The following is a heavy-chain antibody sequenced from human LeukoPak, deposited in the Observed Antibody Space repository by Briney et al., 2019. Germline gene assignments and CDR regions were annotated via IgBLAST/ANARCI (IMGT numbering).Heavy chain of an antibody. CDR3: ARGRVPNWFDP. V-gene: IGHV3-21*01. CDR2: ISSSSSYI. CDR1: GFTFSSYS. J-gene: IGHJ5*02. Sequence: GGSLRLSCAASGFTFSSYSMNWVRQAPGKGLEWASSISSSSSYIYYADSVKGRFTISRDNAKNSLYLQMNSLRAEDTAVYYCARGRVPNWFDPWGQGTLVTVSS.